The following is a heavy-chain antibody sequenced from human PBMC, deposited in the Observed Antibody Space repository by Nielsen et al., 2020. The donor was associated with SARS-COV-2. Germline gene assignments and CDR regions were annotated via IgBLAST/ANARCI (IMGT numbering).Heavy chain of an antibody. CDR2: ISYDGSNK. V-gene: IGHV3-30*03. CDR1: GFTFSSYG. J-gene: IGHJ6*02. D-gene: IGHD3-10*01. Sequence: LSLTCAASGFTFSSYGMHWVRQAPGKGLEWVAVISYDGSNKYYADSVKGRFTISRDNSKNTLYLQMNGLRVEDTAVYYCARVGASYRNSYGLDVWGQGTTVTVSS. CDR3: ARVGASYRNSYGLDV.